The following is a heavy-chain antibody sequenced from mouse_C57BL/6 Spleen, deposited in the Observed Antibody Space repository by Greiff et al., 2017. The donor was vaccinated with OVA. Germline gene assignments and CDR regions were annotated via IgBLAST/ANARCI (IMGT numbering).Heavy chain of an antibody. V-gene: IGHV1-15*01. D-gene: IGHD1-1*01. J-gene: IGHJ4*01. CDR1: GYTFTDYE. CDR3: TREVYYGSSSYAMDY. Sequence: QVTLKESGAELVRPGASVTLSCKASGYTFTDYEMHWVKQTPVHGLEWIGAIDPETGGTAYNQKFKGKAILTADKSSSTAYMELRSLTSEDSAVYYCTREVYYGSSSYAMDYWGQGTSVTVSS. CDR2: IDPETGGT.